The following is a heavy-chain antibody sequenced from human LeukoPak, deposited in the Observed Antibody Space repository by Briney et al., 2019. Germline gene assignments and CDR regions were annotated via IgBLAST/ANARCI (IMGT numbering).Heavy chain of an antibody. D-gene: IGHD3-10*01. V-gene: IGHV1-2*02. J-gene: IGHJ4*02. CDR3: ARNHYYGSGSDFDY. Sequence: ASVKVSCKASGYTFTGYYMHWVRQAPGQGLEWMGWINPNSGGTNYAQKFQGRVTMTRDTSISTAYMELSRLRSDDTAVYCCARNHYYGSGSDFDYWGQGTLVTVSS. CDR1: GYTFTGYY. CDR2: INPNSGGT.